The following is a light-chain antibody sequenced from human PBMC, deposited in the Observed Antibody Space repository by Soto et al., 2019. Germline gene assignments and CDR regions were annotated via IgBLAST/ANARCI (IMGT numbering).Light chain of an antibody. Sequence: DIQMTQSPSSVSASVGDRVTITCRASQGISRWLAWYQQKPGKAPNLLIYSASTLYSGIPSRFSVSGSGTDVTLTISSLQPEDFATYYCQQADSFPLTFGPGTKVDIK. V-gene: IGKV1-12*01. CDR2: SAS. J-gene: IGKJ3*01. CDR1: QGISRW. CDR3: QQADSFPLT.